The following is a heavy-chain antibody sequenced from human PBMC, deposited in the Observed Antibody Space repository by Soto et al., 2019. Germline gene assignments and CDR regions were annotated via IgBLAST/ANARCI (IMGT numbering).Heavy chain of an antibody. J-gene: IGHJ4*02. D-gene: IGHD5-18*01. CDR1: GFTFSSYS. Sequence: GGSLRLSCAASGFTFSSYSMNWVRQAPGKGLEWLSYISSSISTMHYADSVKGRFTISRDNARNSLYLQINSLRDEDTAVYYCAREVRDTAVADFDYWGQGTLVTVSS. V-gene: IGHV3-48*02. CDR2: ISSSISTM. CDR3: AREVRDTAVADFDY.